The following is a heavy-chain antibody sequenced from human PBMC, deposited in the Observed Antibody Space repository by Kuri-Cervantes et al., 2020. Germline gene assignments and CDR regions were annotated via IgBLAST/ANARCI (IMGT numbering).Heavy chain of an antibody. D-gene: IGHD3-10*01. Sequence: CAVSGGSISSGGSCWTWIRQSPGKGLEWIGYIHHSGNSYYNPSLKSRVTISVDGSKNHFSLRLTSVTAADTAVYYCARAPGYYNALDVWGQGTMVTVSS. CDR1: GGSISSGGSC. J-gene: IGHJ6*02. CDR2: IHHSGNS. V-gene: IGHV4-30-2*06. CDR3: ARAPGYYNALDV.